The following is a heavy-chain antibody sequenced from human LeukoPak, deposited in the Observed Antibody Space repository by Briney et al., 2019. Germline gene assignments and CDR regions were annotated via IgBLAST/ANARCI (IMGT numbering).Heavy chain of an antibody. CDR3: TTLTVASNFDY. CDR1: GFSFSAYE. CDR2: ISSSGSTT. J-gene: IGHJ4*02. Sequence: PGGSLRLSCAASGFSFSAYEMHWVRQAPGKGLEWISDISSSGSTTYYADSVKGRFTISRDNTKNSLYLQMNRLRVEDTAIYYCTTLTVASNFDYWGQGTLVTVSS. D-gene: IGHD6-19*01. V-gene: IGHV3-48*03.